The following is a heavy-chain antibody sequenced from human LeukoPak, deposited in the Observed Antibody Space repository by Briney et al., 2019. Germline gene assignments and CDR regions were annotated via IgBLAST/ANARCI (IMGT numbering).Heavy chain of an antibody. CDR1: GFTFSSYS. CDR2: IRSSSSYI. CDR3: ARDSGYDDYYYYGMDV. V-gene: IGHV3-21*01. D-gene: IGHD5-12*01. J-gene: IGHJ6*02. Sequence: GGSLRLSCAASGFTFSSYSMNWVRQAPGKGLEWISSIRSSSSYIYYADSVKGRFTISRDNAKNSLYLQMNSLRAEDTAVYYCARDSGYDDYYYYGMDVWGQGTTVTVSS.